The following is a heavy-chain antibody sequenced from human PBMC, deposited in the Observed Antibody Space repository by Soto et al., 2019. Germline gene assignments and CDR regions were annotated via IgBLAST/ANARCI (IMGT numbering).Heavy chain of an antibody. CDR2: INHSGST. CDR1: GGSFSGYY. CDR3: ATKRTYYYDSSGYYYYFDY. Sequence: SETLSLTCAVYGGSFSGYYWSWIRQPPGKGLEWIGEINHSGSTNYNPFLKSRVTISVDTSKNQFSLKLSSVTAADTAVYYCATKRTYYYDSSGYYYYFDYWGQGTLVTVSS. J-gene: IGHJ4*02. V-gene: IGHV4-34*01. D-gene: IGHD3-22*01.